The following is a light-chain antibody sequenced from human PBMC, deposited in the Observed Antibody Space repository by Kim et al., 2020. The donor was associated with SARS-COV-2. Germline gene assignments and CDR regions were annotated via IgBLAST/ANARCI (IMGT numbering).Light chain of an antibody. CDR3: LLQYGGGVRV. CDR2: DAY. J-gene: IGLJ2*01. Sequence: QAVVTQEPSLTVSPGGTVTLTCGSTTGAVTSGHYPYWFQQKPGQAPKTLIFDAYNKFSWTPARFSGSLLGGKAALTLSGAQPEDEADYFCLLQYGGGVRVFGGGTQLTVL. CDR1: TGAVTSGHY. V-gene: IGLV7-46*01.